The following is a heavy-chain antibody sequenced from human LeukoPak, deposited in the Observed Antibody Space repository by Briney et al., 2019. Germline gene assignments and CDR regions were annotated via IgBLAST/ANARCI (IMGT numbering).Heavy chain of an antibody. D-gene: IGHD2-2*02. Sequence: SETLSLTCAVYGGSFGGYYWSWLRQPPGKGLEWIGEIDDSGSSNYNPSLKSRVTISVDTPKNQFSLKLTSVTAADTAAYYCVRGLYCSSTSCYKDYWGQGALVTVSS. CDR1: GGSFGGYY. V-gene: IGHV4-34*01. CDR3: VRGLYCSSTSCYKDY. J-gene: IGHJ4*02. CDR2: IDDSGSS.